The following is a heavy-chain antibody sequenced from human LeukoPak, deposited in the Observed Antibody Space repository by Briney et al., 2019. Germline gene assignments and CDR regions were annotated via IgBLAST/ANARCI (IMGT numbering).Heavy chain of an antibody. J-gene: IGHJ3*02. CDR2: ISTSSSYI. CDR3: ARGKVAVAATGDAFEI. CDR1: GFTFSSYN. D-gene: IGHD6-19*01. Sequence: GGSLRLSCAASGFTFSSYNMNWVRQAPGKGLEWVSSISTSSSYIYYADSVKGRFTISRDNARKSLFLQMNSLRAEDTAVYYCARGKVAVAATGDAFEIWGQGTMVTVSS. V-gene: IGHV3-21*01.